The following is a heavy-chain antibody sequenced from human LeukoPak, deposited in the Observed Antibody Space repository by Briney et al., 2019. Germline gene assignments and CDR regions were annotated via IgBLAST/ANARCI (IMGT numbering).Heavy chain of an antibody. D-gene: IGHD5-18*01. V-gene: IGHV1-69*04. Sequence: ASVKVSCKASGGTFSSYAISWVRQAPGQGLEWMGRIIPILGIANYAQKLQGRVTMTTDTSTSTAYMELRSLRSDDTAVYYCARNGQVDTAMVTVWYFDYWGQGTLVTVSS. CDR3: ARNGQVDTAMVTVWYFDY. CDR2: IIPILGIA. CDR1: GGTFSSYA. J-gene: IGHJ4*02.